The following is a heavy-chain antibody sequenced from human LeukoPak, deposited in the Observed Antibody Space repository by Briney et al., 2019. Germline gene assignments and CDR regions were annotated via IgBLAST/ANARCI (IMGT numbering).Heavy chain of an antibody. CDR2: IYYSGSI. Sequence: SETLSLTCTVSGGSFTNYYLNWIRQPPGKGLEWIGCIYYSGSINYNPSLKSRITISVDTSKNQFSLELSSVTAADAAVYYCAREEYSYGFGFWGQGTLVSVSS. CDR3: AREEYSYGFGF. CDR1: GGSFTNYY. J-gene: IGHJ5*01. D-gene: IGHD5-18*01. V-gene: IGHV4-59*01.